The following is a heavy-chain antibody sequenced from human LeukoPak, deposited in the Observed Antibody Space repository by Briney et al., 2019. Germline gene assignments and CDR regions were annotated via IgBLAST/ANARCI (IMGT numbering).Heavy chain of an antibody. CDR3: ARESDYGDD. D-gene: IGHD4-17*01. CDR1: GYSISSGYY. V-gene: IGHV4-38-2*02. CDR2: IYHSGST. J-gene: IGHJ4*02. Sequence: SETLSLTCTVSGYSISSGYYWGWIRQPPGEGLEWIGSIYHSGSTYYNPSLKSRVTISVDTSKNQFSLKLSSVTAADTAVYYCARESDYGDDWGQGTLVTVSS.